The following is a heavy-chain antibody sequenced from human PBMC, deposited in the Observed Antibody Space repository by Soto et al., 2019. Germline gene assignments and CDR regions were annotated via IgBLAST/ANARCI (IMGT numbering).Heavy chain of an antibody. J-gene: IGHJ6*02. D-gene: IGHD3-10*01. CDR3: ASAVYTMVRGVIIPDYYGMDV. CDR2: IIPIFGTA. Sequence: ASVKVSCKASGGTFSSYAISWVRQAPGQGLEWMGGIIPIFGTANYAQKFQGRVTITADESTSTAYMELSSPRSEDTAVYYCASAVYTMVRGVIIPDYYGMDVWDQGTTVTVSS. V-gene: IGHV1-69*13. CDR1: GGTFSSYA.